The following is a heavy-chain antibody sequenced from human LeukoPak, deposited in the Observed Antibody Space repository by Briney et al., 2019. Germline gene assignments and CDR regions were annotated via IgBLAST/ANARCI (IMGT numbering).Heavy chain of an antibody. J-gene: IGHJ4*02. CDR1: GFTFSSYS. CDR2: ISSSSSTI. D-gene: IGHD3-10*01. Sequence: GGSLRLSCAASGFTFSSYSMNWVRQAPGKGLEWVSYISSSSSTIYYADSVKGRFTISRDNAKNSLYLQMNSLRAEDTAEYYCARVGLSYYYGSGTYYISSDFDYWGQGTLVTVSS. V-gene: IGHV3-48*04. CDR3: ARVGLSYYYGSGTYYISSDFDY.